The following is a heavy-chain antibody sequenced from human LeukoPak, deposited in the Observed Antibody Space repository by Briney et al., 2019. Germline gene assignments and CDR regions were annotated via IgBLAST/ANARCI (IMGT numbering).Heavy chain of an antibody. CDR2: IKQDGSEK. D-gene: IGHD3-22*01. Sequence: GGSLRLSCAASGFTFSSYWMSWVRQAPGKGLEWVANIKQDGSEKYYVDSVKGRFTISRDNAKNALYLQMNSLRAEDTAVYYCARDGGYYYDSSGSRDAFDIWGQGTMVTVSS. CDR1: GFTFSSYW. V-gene: IGHV3-7*01. CDR3: ARDGGYYYDSSGSRDAFDI. J-gene: IGHJ3*02.